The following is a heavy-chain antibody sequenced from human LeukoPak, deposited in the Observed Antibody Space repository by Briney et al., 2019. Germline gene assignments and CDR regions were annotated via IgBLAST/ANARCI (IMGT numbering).Heavy chain of an antibody. CDR2: ISYDGSNK. Sequence: QSGGSLRLSCAASGFTFSSYAMHWVRQAPGKGLEWVAVISYDGSNKYYADSVKGRFTISRDNSKNTLCLQMNSLGAEDTAVYYCAKGARNRVIVLFFDYWGQGTLVTVSS. D-gene: IGHD3-16*02. CDR1: GFTFSSYA. CDR3: AKGARNRVIVLFFDY. J-gene: IGHJ4*02. V-gene: IGHV3-30*04.